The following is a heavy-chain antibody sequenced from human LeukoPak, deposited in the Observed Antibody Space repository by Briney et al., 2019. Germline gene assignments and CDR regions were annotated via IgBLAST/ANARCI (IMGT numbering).Heavy chain of an antibody. V-gene: IGHV3-30*18. CDR1: GFTFSSYG. D-gene: IGHD5-18*01. CDR3: AKEGSYGYYFDY. Sequence: GRSLRLSCAASGFTFSSYGMHWVRQAPGKGLEWVAVISYDGSNKYYADSVKGRFTISRDNSKNTLYLQMNSLRAEDTAVYYCAKEGSYGYYFDYWGQGTPVTVSS. J-gene: IGHJ4*02. CDR2: ISYDGSNK.